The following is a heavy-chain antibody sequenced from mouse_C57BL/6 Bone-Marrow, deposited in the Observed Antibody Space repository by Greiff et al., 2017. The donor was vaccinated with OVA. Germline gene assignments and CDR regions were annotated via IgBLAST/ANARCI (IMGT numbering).Heavy chain of an antibody. CDR1: GFTFTDYY. D-gene: IGHD2-5*01. J-gene: IGHJ1*03. CDR3: ARRAYYSNYEGYFDV. CDR2: IRNKANGYTT. Sequence: EVMLVESGGGLVQPGGSLSLSCAASGFTFTDYYMSWVRQPPGKALEWLGFIRNKANGYTTEYSASVKGRFTISRDNSQSILYLQMNALRAEDSATSYCARRAYYSNYEGYFDVWGTGTTVTVSS. V-gene: IGHV7-3*01.